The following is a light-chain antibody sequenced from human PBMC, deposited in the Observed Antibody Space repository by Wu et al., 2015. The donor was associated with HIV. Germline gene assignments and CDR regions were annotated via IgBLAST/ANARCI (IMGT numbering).Light chain of an antibody. CDR1: QSVSASY. Sequence: EIVLTQSPGTLSFSPGERATLSCRASQSVSASYLAWYQQKPGQAPRLLIYDASNRATGIPDRFSGSGSGTDFTLTIGRLEPEDFAVYYCQQYGLSPMTFGQGTKVEVK. J-gene: IGKJ1*01. CDR3: QQYGLSPMT. V-gene: IGKV3-20*01. CDR2: DAS.